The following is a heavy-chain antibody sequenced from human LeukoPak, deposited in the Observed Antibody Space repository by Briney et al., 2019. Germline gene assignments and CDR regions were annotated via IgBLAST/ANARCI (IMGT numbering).Heavy chain of an antibody. CDR2: IYYSGNT. D-gene: IGHD6-13*01. Sequence: SETLSLTCTASGGSISSGIYYWGWIRQPPGKGLEWIGSIYYSGNTYYNPSLKSRVTISVDTSKNQLSLKLNSVTAADTAVYYCARHVRQQLPPKAFDYWGQGTLVTVSS. CDR1: GGSISSGIYY. CDR3: ARHVRQQLPPKAFDY. V-gene: IGHV4-39*01. J-gene: IGHJ4*02.